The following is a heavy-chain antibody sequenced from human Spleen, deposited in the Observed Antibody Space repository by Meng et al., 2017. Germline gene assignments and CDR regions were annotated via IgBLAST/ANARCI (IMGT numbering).Heavy chain of an antibody. J-gene: IGHJ6*02. CDR2: ISYDGSNK. CDR1: EFTFSSYA. Sequence: GESLKISCAASEFTFSSYAMHWVRQAPGKGLEWVAVISYDGSNKYYADSVKGRFTISRDNSKNTLYLQMNSLRAEDTAVYYCARDPGSGSQAVNYYYYSMDVWGQGTTVTVSS. CDR3: ARDPGSGSQAVNYYYYSMDV. V-gene: IGHV3-30*01. D-gene: IGHD3-22*01.